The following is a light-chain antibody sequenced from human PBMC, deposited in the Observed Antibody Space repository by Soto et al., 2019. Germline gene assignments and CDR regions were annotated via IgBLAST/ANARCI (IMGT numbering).Light chain of an antibody. V-gene: IGKV1-12*02. CDR3: QQANSFPLT. J-gene: IGKJ5*01. CDR2: AAS. Sequence: DIQMTQSPSSVSASVGDSVTITCRASQDVSSWLAWYQQKPGKAPKLLIYAASSLQSGVPSRFSGSGSGTVFSLPISSLQPEDFAIYYCQQANSFPLTFGQGTRLEI. CDR1: QDVSSW.